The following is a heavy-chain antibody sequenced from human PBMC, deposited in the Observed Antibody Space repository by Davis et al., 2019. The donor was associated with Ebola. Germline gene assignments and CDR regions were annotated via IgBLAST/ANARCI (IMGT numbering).Heavy chain of an antibody. V-gene: IGHV3-53*04. CDR1: GFTVSSNY. CDR2: IYSGGST. Sequence: GESLKISCAASGFTVSSNYMSWVRQAPGKGLEWVSVIYSGGSTYYADSVKGRFTISRHNSKNTLYLQMNSLRAEDTAVYYCAKDYGMDVWGQGTTVTVSS. J-gene: IGHJ6*02. CDR3: AKDYGMDV.